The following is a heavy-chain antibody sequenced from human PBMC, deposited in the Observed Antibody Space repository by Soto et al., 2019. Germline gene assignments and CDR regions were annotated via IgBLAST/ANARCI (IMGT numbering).Heavy chain of an antibody. D-gene: IGHD3-16*02. V-gene: IGHV4-34*01. CDR2: INHSGST. CDR1: GGSFSGYY. J-gene: IGHJ6*03. Sequence: QVQLQQWGAELLKPSETLSLTCAVYGGSFSGYYWCWIRQPPGKGLEWNGEINHSGSTNYDPSLHSRGTISVDMSKKQFSLKLSSVTAAETAVYDCARGVEYYDYIWGSYRFHYYYYCYIDVWGKGTKVTVSS. CDR3: ARGVEYYDYIWGSYRFHYYYYCYIDV.